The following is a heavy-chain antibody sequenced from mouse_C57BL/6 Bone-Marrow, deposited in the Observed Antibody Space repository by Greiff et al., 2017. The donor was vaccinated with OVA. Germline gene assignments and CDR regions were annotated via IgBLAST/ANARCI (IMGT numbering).Heavy chain of an antibody. D-gene: IGHD2-1*01. CDR2: IYPGSGST. V-gene: IGHV1-55*01. CDR1: GYTFTSYW. J-gene: IGHJ1*03. CDR3: ARLLPWYFDV. Sequence: VQLQQPGAELVKPGASVKMSCKASGYTFTSYWITWVKQRPGQGLEWIGDIYPGSGSTNYNEKFKSKATLTVYTSSSTAYMQLSSLTSEDSAVYYCARLLPWYFDVWGTGTTVTVSS.